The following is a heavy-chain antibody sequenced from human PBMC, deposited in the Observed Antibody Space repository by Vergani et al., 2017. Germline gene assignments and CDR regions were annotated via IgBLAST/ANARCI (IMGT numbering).Heavy chain of an antibody. CDR3: ARGERARVRSSWYFDL. V-gene: IGHV1-46*01. CDR2: IDPSGGST. CDR1: GYTFTSYY. J-gene: IGHJ2*01. Sequence: QVQLVQSGAEVKKPGASVKVSCKASGYTFTSYYMHWVRQAPGQGLEWMGLIDPSGGSTSYAQKFQGRVTITADKSTSTAYMELSSLRSEDTAVYYCARGERARVRSSWYFDLWGRGTLVTVSS. D-gene: IGHD1-1*01.